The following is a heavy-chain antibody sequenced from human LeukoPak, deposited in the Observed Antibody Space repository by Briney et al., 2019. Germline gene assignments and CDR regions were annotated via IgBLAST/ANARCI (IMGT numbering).Heavy chain of an antibody. CDR2: IYYSGST. CDR1: GGSISSYY. Sequence: PSETLSLTCTVSGGSISSYYWSWIRQPPGKGLEWIGYIYYSGSTNYNPSLKSRVTISVDTSKNQFSLKLSSVTAADTAVYYCARATDYYYYGMDVWGQGTTVTVSS. V-gene: IGHV4-59*01. J-gene: IGHJ6*02. CDR3: ARATDYYYYGMDV.